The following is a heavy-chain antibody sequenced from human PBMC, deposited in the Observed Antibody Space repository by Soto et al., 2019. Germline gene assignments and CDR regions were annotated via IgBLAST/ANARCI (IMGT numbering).Heavy chain of an antibody. Sequence: QVQLVQSGAEVKKPGASVKVSCKASGYTFTSYGISWVRQAPGQGLAWMGWISAYNGNTNYAQKLQGRVTMTTDTSTSTAYMELRSLRSDDTAVYYCARDLVWGHSSGWYGDDFDYWGQGTLVTVSS. V-gene: IGHV1-18*01. CDR2: ISAYNGNT. D-gene: IGHD6-19*01. J-gene: IGHJ4*02. CDR3: ARDLVWGHSSGWYGDDFDY. CDR1: GYTFTSYG.